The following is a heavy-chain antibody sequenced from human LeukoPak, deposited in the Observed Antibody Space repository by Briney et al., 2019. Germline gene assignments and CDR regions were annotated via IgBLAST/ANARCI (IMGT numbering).Heavy chain of an antibody. V-gene: IGHV4-59*01. J-gene: IGHJ3*02. CDR2: IYYSGST. D-gene: IGHD5-24*01. Sequence: SETLSLTCTVSGGSISSYYWSWIRQPPGKGLEWIGYIYYSGSTNYNPSLKSRVTISVDTSKNQFSLKLSSVTAADTAVYCCARAHRDGYKNYAFDIWGQGTMVTVSS. CDR1: GGSISSYY. CDR3: ARAHRDGYKNYAFDI.